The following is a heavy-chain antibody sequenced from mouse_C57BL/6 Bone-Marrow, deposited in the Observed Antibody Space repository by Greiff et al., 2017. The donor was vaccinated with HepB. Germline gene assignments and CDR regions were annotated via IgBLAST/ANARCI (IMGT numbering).Heavy chain of an antibody. D-gene: IGHD4-1*01. J-gene: IGHJ3*01. CDR3: ARHYLGAWFAY. CDR1: GYTFTSYW. V-gene: IGHV1-64*01. Sequence: VQLQQPGAELVKPGASVKLSCKASGYTFTSYWMHWVKQRPGQGLEWIGMIHPNSGSTNYNEKFKSKATLTVDKSSSTAYMQLSSLTSEDSAVYYCARHYLGAWFAYWGQGTLVTVSA. CDR2: IHPNSGST.